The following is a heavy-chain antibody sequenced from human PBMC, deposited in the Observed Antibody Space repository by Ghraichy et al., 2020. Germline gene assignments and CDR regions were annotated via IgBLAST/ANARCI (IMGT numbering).Heavy chain of an antibody. CDR1: GGSISSYY. V-gene: IGHV4-59*01. CDR3: ARENYYDSSGYPVV. Sequence: TLSLTCTVSGGSISSYYWSWIRQPPGKGLEWIGYIYYSGSTNYNPSPKSRGTISVDTSKNQFSLKLSSLTAADTAVYYCARENYYDSSGYPVVWGQGTLVPVSS. J-gene: IGHJ4*02. CDR2: IYYSGST. D-gene: IGHD3-22*01.